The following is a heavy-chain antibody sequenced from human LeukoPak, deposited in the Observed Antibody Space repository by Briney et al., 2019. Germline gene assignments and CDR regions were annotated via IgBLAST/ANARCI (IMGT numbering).Heavy chain of an antibody. CDR3: AKVGRGGRGFDY. CDR2: ISGSGGST. CDR1: GFTFSSYA. Sequence: PGGSLRLSCAASGFTFSSYAMSWVRQAPGKGLEWVSAISGSGGSTYYADSVKGRFTISRDNSKNTLYLQMSSLRAEDTAVYYCAKVGRGGRGFDYWGQGTLVTVSS. D-gene: IGHD2-15*01. J-gene: IGHJ4*02. V-gene: IGHV3-23*01.